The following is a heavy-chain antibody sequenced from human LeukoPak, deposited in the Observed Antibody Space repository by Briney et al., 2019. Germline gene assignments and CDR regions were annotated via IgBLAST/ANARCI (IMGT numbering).Heavy chain of an antibody. CDR1: GGSFSGYY. V-gene: IGHV4-34*01. CDR2: FNHSGST. D-gene: IGHD1-7*01. Sequence: PSETLSLTCAVYGGSFSGYYWSWIRQPPGKGLEWIGEFNHSGSTNYNPSLKSRVTISVDTSKNQFSLKLSSVTAADTAVYYCARGSHEGITGTKGARGGPWFDPWGQGTLVTVSS. J-gene: IGHJ5*02. CDR3: ARGSHEGITGTKGARGGPWFDP.